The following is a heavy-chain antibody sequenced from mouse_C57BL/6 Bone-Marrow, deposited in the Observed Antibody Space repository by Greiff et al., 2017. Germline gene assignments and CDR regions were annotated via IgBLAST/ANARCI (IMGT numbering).Heavy chain of an antibody. CDR2: IYPRSGNT. V-gene: IGHV1-81*01. CDR1: GYTFTSYG. CDR3: ARSPGGYFDD. J-gene: IGHJ2*01. Sequence: VKLQESGAELARPGASVKLSCKASGYTFTSYGISWVKQRTGQGLEWIGEIYPRSGNTYYNEKFKGKATLTADKSSSTAYMELRSLTSEDSAVYFCARSPGGYFDDWGQGTTLTVSS.